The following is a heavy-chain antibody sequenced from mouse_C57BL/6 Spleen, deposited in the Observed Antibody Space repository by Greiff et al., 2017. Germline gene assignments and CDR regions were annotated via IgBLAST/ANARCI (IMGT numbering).Heavy chain of an antibody. CDR3: ARSDYYGSSYFDY. CDR2: INPNNGGT. J-gene: IGHJ2*01. CDR1: GYTFTDYN. Sequence: DVQLQESGPELVKPGASVKIPCKASGYTFTDYNMDWVKQSHGKSLEWIGDINPNNGGTIYNQKFKGKATLTVDKSSSTAYMELRSLTSEDTAVYYCARSDYYGSSYFDYWGQGTTLTVSS. V-gene: IGHV1-18*01. D-gene: IGHD1-1*01.